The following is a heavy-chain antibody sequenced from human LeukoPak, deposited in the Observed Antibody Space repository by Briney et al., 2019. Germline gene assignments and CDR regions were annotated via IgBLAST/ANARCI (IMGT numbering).Heavy chain of an antibody. D-gene: IGHD1-14*01. CDR2: INHSGST. CDR1: GGSFSGYY. V-gene: IGHV4-34*01. Sequence: SETLSLTCAVYGGSFSGYYWSWIRQPPGKGPEWIGEINHSGSTNYNPSLKSRVTISVDTSKNQFSLKLNSVTATDTAVYYCARLNKPGWFDPWGQGTLVTVSS. CDR3: ARLNKPGWFDP. J-gene: IGHJ5*02.